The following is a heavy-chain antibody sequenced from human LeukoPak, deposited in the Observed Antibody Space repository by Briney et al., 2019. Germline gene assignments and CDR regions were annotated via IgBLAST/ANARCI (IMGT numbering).Heavy chain of an antibody. Sequence: PSETLSLTCTVSGGSISSYYWSWIRQPPGKGLEWIGHIHNSGNTNYNPSLKSRVTLSVDTSENQFSLKLSSVTAADTAVYYCAREGTTGRNLNWFDSWGQGTLVTVSS. J-gene: IGHJ5*01. D-gene: IGHD1-1*01. CDR1: GGSISSYY. CDR3: AREGTTGRNLNWFDS. V-gene: IGHV4-59*01. CDR2: IHNSGNT.